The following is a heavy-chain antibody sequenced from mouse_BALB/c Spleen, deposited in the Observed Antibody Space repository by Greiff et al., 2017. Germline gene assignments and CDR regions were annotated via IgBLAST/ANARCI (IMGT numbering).Heavy chain of an antibody. J-gene: IGHJ4*01. Sequence: EVMLVESGGGLVKPGGSLKLSCAASGFTFSSYTMSWVRQTPEKRLEWVATISSGGSYTYYPDSVKGRFTISRDNAKNTLYLQMSSLKSEDTAMYYCTRGLPNYAMDYWGQGTSVTVSS. V-gene: IGHV5-6-4*01. CDR1: GFTFSSYT. CDR2: ISSGGSYT. CDR3: TRGLPNYAMDY.